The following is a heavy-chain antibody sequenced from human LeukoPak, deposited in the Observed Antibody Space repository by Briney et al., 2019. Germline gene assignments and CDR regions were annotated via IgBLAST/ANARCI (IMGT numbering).Heavy chain of an antibody. CDR2: IYSGGNT. V-gene: IGHV3-23*05. CDR1: GFTFSSYA. D-gene: IGHD6-13*01. CDR3: AGDTHSSSWYDH. J-gene: IGHJ5*02. Sequence: PGGSLRLSCAASGFTFSSYAMSWVRQAPGKGLKWVSSIYSGGNTYYADSVKGRFTISRDSSRNTLYLQMNSLRVEDSAVYYCAGDTHSSSWYDHWGQGTLVTVSS.